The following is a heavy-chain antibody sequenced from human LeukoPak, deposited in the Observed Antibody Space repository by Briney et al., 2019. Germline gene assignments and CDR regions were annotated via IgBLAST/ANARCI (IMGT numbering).Heavy chain of an antibody. Sequence: PGGSLRLSCAASGFTFSSYSMNWVRQAPGKGLEWVSYISSSSSTIYYADSVKGRFTISRDNAKNSLYLQMNSLRAEDTAVYYCAKGERYYYDSSGYYCGYWGQGTLVTVSS. J-gene: IGHJ4*02. CDR1: GFTFSSYS. D-gene: IGHD3-22*01. V-gene: IGHV3-48*01. CDR2: ISSSSSTI. CDR3: AKGERYYYDSSGYYCGY.